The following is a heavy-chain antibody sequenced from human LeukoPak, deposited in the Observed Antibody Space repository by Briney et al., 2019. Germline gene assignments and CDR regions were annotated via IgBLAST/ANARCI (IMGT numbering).Heavy chain of an antibody. CDR2: ISSSSSTI. J-gene: IGHJ4*02. Sequence: PGGSLRLSCAASGFTFSSYSMNWVRQAPGKGLEWVSYISSSSSTIYYADSVKGRFTISRDNAKNSLYLQMNSLRAEDTAVYYCAKDTSVFAAAYYFDTWGQGTLVTVSS. V-gene: IGHV3-48*01. D-gene: IGHD3-16*01. CDR3: AKDTSVFAAAYYFDT. CDR1: GFTFSSYS.